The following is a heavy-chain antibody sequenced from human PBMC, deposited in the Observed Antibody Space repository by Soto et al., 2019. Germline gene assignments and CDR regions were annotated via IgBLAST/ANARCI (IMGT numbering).Heavy chain of an antibody. Sequence: EVQLVESGGGLVQPGGSLRLSCAGSGFTFSNYWMHWVRQAPGKGLEWVSRIDHDGPTDYADSVRGRFTISRDNAENTLYLQMNSLRPEDTAVYYCVRDRHGDYWGQGTRVTVSS. J-gene: IGHJ4*02. CDR1: GFTFSNYW. V-gene: IGHV3-74*01. CDR3: VRDRHGDY. CDR2: IDHDGPT.